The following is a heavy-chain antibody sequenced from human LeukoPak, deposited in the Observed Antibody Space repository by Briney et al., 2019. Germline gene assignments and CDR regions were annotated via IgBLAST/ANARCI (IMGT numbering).Heavy chain of an antibody. D-gene: IGHD3-22*01. J-gene: IGHJ4*02. V-gene: IGHV4-39*07. CDR3: ARDLDHSSGYFVGDY. CDR1: GGSISSSSYY. CDR2: IYYSGST. Sequence: KSSETLSLTCTVSGGSISSSSYYWGWIRQPPGKGLEWIGSIYYSGSTYYNPSLKSRVTISVDTSKNQFSLKLSSVTAADTAVYYCARDLDHSSGYFVGDYWGQGTLVTVSS.